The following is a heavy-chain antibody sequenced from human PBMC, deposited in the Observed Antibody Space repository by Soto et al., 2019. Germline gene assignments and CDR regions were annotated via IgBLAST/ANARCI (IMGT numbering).Heavy chain of an antibody. Sequence: EVQLVESGGGLVKPGGSLRLSCAASGFTFRNAWMSWVRQFPGKGLEWVGRIRSKSDNGTADLAAPVTGRFTISRDDSKNMLYLQMNSLKTEGTAVYYCTPPKFWSGVDCWGQGALVTVSS. D-gene: IGHD3-3*01. CDR1: GFTFRNAW. CDR3: TPPKFWSGVDC. CDR2: IRSKSDNGTA. V-gene: IGHV3-15*01. J-gene: IGHJ4*02.